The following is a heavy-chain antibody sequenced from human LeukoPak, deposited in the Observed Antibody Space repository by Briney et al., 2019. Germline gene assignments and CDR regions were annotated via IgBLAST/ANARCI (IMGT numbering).Heavy chain of an antibody. J-gene: IGHJ3*02. V-gene: IGHV3-23*01. Sequence: QFGGSLRLSCAASGFTFSSYAMSWVRQAPGKGLEWVSTISGTGGSTYYADSVKGRFTISRDNSKNTLFLQINSLRAEDTAVYYCAKAPSDNSRDAFDIWGQGTKVTVSS. CDR1: GFTFSSYA. CDR3: AKAPSDNSRDAFDI. CDR2: ISGTGGST. D-gene: IGHD3-22*01.